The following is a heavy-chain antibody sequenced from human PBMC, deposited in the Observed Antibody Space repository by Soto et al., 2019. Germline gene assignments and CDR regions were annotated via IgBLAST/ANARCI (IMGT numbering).Heavy chain of an antibody. V-gene: IGHV3-74*01. Sequence: GGSLRLSCAXXXXXXXXXWMHWVRXXPGXXLVWVSRINSDGDSTSYADSVKGRFTISRDNSKNSLYLQMNSLTAEDTALYSCAKFGWGGSSSESHASDIWGQGTMVTVSS. J-gene: IGHJ3*02. CDR1: XXXXXXXW. D-gene: IGHD1-26*01. CDR3: AKFGWGGSSSESHASDI. CDR2: INSDGDST.